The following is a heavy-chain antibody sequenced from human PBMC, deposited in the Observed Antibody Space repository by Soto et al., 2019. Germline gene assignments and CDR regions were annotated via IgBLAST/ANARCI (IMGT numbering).Heavy chain of an antibody. CDR3: ARVKATVTYYYYYGMDV. CDR1: GGSISSYY. D-gene: IGHD4-17*01. Sequence: PSETLSLTCTVSGGSISSYYWSWIRQPPGKGLEWIGYIYYSGSTNYNPSLKSRVTISVDTSKNQFSLKLSSVTAADTAVYYCARVKATVTYYYYYGMDVWGQGTTVTVSS. V-gene: IGHV4-59*01. J-gene: IGHJ6*02. CDR2: IYYSGST.